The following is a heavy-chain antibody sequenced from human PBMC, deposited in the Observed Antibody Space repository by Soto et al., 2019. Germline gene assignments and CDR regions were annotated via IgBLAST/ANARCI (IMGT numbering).Heavy chain of an antibody. V-gene: IGHV4-34*01. CDR2: TNHSGST. Sequence: SETLSLTCAVYGGSFSGYYWSWIRQPPGKGLEWIGETNHSGSTNYNPSLKSRVTISVDTSKNQFSLKLSSVTAADTAVYYCARGGYGVYYYYMDVWGKGTTVTVSS. D-gene: IGHD5-12*01. CDR3: ARGGYGVYYYYMDV. CDR1: GGSFSGYY. J-gene: IGHJ6*03.